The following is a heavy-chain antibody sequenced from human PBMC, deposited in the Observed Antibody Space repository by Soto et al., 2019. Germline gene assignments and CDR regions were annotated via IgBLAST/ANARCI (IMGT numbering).Heavy chain of an antibody. Sequence: SETLSLTCSVSGVSIGSDFWSWIRQAPGKGRELVGYIYHTNNTNYTPPLKRRVTISINTSKNPFSLQMSSVTAENTAVYYSARLQYTGLTALDVWGQGTMVTVSS. CDR1: GVSIGSDF. J-gene: IGHJ3*01. CDR3: ARLQYTGLTALDV. CDR2: IYHTNNT. D-gene: IGHD2-2*02. V-gene: IGHV4-59*01.